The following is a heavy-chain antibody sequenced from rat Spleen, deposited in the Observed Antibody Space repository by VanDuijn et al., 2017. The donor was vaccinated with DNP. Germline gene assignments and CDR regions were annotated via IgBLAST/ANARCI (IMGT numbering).Heavy chain of an antibody. Sequence: QVQLQQSGAELAKPGSSVKISCKSSGFTFTNYYINWIKQTTGQGLEYIGYLNAGSGGTNYNENFKGKATLTVDVSSSTAFMQLSSLTPDDSAVYYCARYYSNYIGMDAWGQGTSVTVSS. CDR3: ARYYSNYIGMDA. V-gene: IGHV1-43*01. CDR1: GFTFTNYY. J-gene: IGHJ4*01. CDR2: LNAGSGGT. D-gene: IGHD1-2*01.